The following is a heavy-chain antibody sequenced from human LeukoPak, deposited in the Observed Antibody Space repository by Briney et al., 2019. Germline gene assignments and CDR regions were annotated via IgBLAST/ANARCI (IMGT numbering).Heavy chain of an antibody. CDR3: AREGCSGGSCYFDY. D-gene: IGHD2-15*01. J-gene: IGHJ4*02. V-gene: IGHV1-69*05. CDR1: GGTFSSYA. CDR2: IIPIFGTA. Sequence: GSSVKVSCKASGGTFSSYAISWVRQAPGQGLEWMGRIIPIFGTANYAQKFQGRVTITTDESTSTAYMELCSLRSEDTAVYYCAREGCSGGSCYFDYWGQGTLVTVSS.